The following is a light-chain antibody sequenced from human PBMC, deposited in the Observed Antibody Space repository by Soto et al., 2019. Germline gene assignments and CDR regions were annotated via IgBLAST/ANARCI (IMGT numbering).Light chain of an antibody. CDR3: QQYGSSPWT. J-gene: IGKJ1*01. Sequence: EIVLTQSPGTLSLSPGERATLSCRASQSVTTNYLAWYQQKPGQAPRLPMYGASSRATGIPDRFSGSGSGTDITLTISRLEPEDFAIYYCQQYGSSPWTFGQGTKVEIK. CDR2: GAS. CDR1: QSVTTNY. V-gene: IGKV3-20*01.